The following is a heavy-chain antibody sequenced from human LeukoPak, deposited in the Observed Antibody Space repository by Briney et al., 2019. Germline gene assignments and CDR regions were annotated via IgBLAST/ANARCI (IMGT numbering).Heavy chain of an antibody. V-gene: IGHV3-7*01. Sequence: GGSLRLSCAASGFTFSTYWMSWVRQAPGKGLEWVANIKQDGGEKYYVDSVKGRFTISRDKPKNSLYLQMNSLRTEDTAVYYCARGYSDPLDYYYYMDVWGNGTTVTVSS. CDR2: IKQDGGEK. D-gene: IGHD4-17*01. CDR1: GFTFSTYW. J-gene: IGHJ6*03. CDR3: ARGYSDPLDYYYYMDV.